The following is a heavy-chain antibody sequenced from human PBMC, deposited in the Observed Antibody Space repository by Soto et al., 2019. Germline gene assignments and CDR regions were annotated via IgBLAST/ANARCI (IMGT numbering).Heavy chain of an antibody. CDR2: IYWNDDK. D-gene: IGHD2-15*01. V-gene: IGHV2-5*01. CDR3: AHSCGGSCYSEVNNYYDYYGMDV. CDR1: GFSLSTSGVG. Sequence: QITLKESGPTLVKPTQTLTLTCTFSGFSLSTSGVGVGWIRQPPGKALEWLALIYWNDDKRYSPSLKRMLTIIKGPCKYQVVLTTTNLDPVDTATYYYAHSCGGSCYSEVNNYYDYYGMDVLGQGSTVTVSS. J-gene: IGHJ6*02.